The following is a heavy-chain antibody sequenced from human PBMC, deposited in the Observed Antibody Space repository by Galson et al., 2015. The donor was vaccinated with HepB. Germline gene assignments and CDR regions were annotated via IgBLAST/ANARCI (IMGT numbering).Heavy chain of an antibody. Sequence: SVKVSCKASGYSFTSYGISWLRQAPGQGLEWMGWISGYDGSTNYPQTLQGRVIMTTDRSTNTGYMEVRSLRSDDTAIYYCARDSRLELRLSNHYYYGMDVWGQGTTVTVSS. J-gene: IGHJ6*02. CDR1: GYSFTSYG. D-gene: IGHD1-7*01. CDR2: ISGYDGST. V-gene: IGHV1-18*01. CDR3: ARDSRLELRLSNHYYYGMDV.